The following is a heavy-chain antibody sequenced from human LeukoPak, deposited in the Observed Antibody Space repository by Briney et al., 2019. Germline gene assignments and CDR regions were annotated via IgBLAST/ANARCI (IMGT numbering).Heavy chain of an antibody. CDR1: SDSFSSIYY. Sequence: KPSETLSLTCTVSSDSFSSIYYWGWLRQPPGMGPEWIGSISYSGITYYNPSLKSRVIISVDTSKNQFSLQLESVTAADTGVYYCARRSTTWNAFDIWGQGTMLTVSS. J-gene: IGHJ3*02. CDR3: ARRSTTWNAFDI. CDR2: ISYSGIT. V-gene: IGHV4-39*01. D-gene: IGHD1-1*01.